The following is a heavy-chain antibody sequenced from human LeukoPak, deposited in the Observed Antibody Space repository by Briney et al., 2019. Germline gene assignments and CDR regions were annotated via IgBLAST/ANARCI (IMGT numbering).Heavy chain of an antibody. CDR3: ARGVWFGELYYFDY. CDR1: GYTFTGYY. J-gene: IGHJ4*02. CDR2: INPNSGGT. V-gene: IGHV1-2*02. D-gene: IGHD3-10*01. Sequence: ASVKVSRKASGYTFTGYYMHWVRQAPGQGLEWMGWINPNSGGTNYAQKFQGRVTMTRDTSISTAYMELSRLRSDDTAVYYCARGVWFGELYYFDYWGQETLVTVSS.